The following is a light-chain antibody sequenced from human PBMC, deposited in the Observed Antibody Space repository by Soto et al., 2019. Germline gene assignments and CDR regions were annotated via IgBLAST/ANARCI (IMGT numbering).Light chain of an antibody. CDR1: QSVSSN. CDR2: GAS. CDR3: QQYNNWLSLT. J-gene: IGKJ4*01. V-gene: IGKV3-15*01. Sequence: EIVMTQSPATLSVSPGERATLSCMARQSVSSNVAWYQQRPGQAPRLLIYGASTRATGIPARFSGSGSGTEFTLTISSLQSEDFAVYYCQQYNNWLSLTFGGGTKVEIK.